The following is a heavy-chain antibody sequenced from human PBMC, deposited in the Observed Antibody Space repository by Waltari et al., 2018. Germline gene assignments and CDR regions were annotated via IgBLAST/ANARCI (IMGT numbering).Heavy chain of an antibody. CDR3: ARHWEVWFRELSAFDI. CDR1: GYSFTSYW. CDR2: IYPGDSDT. V-gene: IGHV5-51*01. Sequence: EVQLVQSGAEVKKPGESLKISCKGSGYSFTSYWIGWVRQMPGNGLEWMGIIYPGDSDTRYSPSFQGQVTISADKSISTAYLQWSSLKASDTAMYYCARHWEVWFRELSAFDIWGQGTMVTVSS. J-gene: IGHJ3*02. D-gene: IGHD3-10*01.